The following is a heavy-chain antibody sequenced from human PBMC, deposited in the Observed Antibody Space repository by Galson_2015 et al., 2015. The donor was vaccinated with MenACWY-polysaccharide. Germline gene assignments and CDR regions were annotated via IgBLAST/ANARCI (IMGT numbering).Heavy chain of an antibody. CDR1: GGSISSSSYY. Sequence: ETLSLTCSVSGGSISSSSYYWGWIRQPPGKGLEWIGNIDDSGRTYNNPSLRSRVTISTDTSRNQFSLKLSSVTAADTAFYYCGRVVGPPAVAVIGTAGRSFDHWGQGTLVTVSS. J-gene: IGHJ4*02. D-gene: IGHD6-13*01. CDR3: GRVVGPPAVAVIGTAGRSFDH. V-gene: IGHV4-39*07. CDR2: IDDSGRT.